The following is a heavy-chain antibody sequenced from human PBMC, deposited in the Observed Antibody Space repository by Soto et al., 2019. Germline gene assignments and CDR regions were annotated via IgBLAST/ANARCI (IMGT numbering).Heavy chain of an antibody. CDR2: IIPMFDTP. Sequence: GASVKVSCKASGGTFSSDSFSWVRQAPGQGLEWMGGIIPMFDTPIYAQKFQDRVTITADESTSTAYMQMNSLKTEDTAVYYCTRPKNELRFYSYNGIDVWGQGTTVTVSS. CDR1: GGTFSSDS. J-gene: IGHJ6*02. V-gene: IGHV1-69*13. D-gene: IGHD5-12*01. CDR3: TRPKNELRFYSYNGIDV.